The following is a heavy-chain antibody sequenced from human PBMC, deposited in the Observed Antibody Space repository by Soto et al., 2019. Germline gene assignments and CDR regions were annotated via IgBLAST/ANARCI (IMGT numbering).Heavy chain of an antibody. D-gene: IGHD2-8*01. CDR3: ARDRQPDGVWYFDA. J-gene: IGHJ4*02. Sequence: GGSLRLSCAASGFTFNNYWLSWVRQAPGQGLEWVANMNQDGTIKYYVDSVKGRFTISRDNAENSLFLQMNSLRAEDTAVYYCARDRQPDGVWYFDAWGQGALVTVSS. CDR1: GFTFNNYW. V-gene: IGHV3-7*01. CDR2: MNQDGTIK.